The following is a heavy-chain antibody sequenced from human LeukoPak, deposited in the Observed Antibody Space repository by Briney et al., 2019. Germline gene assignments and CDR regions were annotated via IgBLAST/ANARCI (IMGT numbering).Heavy chain of an antibody. J-gene: IGHJ4*02. CDR1: GYTFTSYY. D-gene: IGHD3-9*01. CDR3: AIAATGTRFDY. V-gene: IGHV1-46*01. CDR2: INPSGGGT. Sequence: GAAVEVSCKASGYTFTSYYMHWVRQAPGQGLEWMGIINPSGGGTSYAQNFQGRVTMTRDTSTSTVYMELSSLKSEDMAVYYCAIAATGTRFDYWGQGTLVTVSS.